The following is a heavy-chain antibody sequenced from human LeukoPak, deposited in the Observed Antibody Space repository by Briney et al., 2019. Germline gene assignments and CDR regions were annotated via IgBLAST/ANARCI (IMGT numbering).Heavy chain of an antibody. V-gene: IGHV3-23*01. CDR1: GFTFSNYA. CDR3: AKRLSYSSGWYYFDY. D-gene: IGHD6-19*01. CDR2: ISSIGGTT. J-gene: IGHJ4*02. Sequence: SGGSLRLSCAASGFTFSNYAMSWVRQAPGKGLEWGSVISSIGGTTYYADSVKGRFTVSRDNSKNTLYLQMNSLRAEDTAVYYCAKRLSYSSGWYYFDYWGQGTLVTVS.